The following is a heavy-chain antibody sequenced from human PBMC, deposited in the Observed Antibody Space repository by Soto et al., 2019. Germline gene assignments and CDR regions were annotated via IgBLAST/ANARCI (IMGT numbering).Heavy chain of an antibody. CDR1: GFTFSSFW. CDR2: INTDGSST. CDR3: AKSGVDTFGLSY. J-gene: IGHJ4*02. D-gene: IGHD5-18*01. V-gene: IGHV3-74*01. Sequence: VQLVESGGGLVQPGGLLRHFCAVSGFTFSSFWMHWVRQALGEGLVWVSRINTDGSSTSYADSVKGRFTISRDNAKNTLYLQMNSLRVEDTAMYYCAKSGVDTFGLSYWGQGTLVTVSS.